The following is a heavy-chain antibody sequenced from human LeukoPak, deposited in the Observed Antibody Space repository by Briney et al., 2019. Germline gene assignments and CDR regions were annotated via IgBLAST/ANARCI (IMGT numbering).Heavy chain of an antibody. D-gene: IGHD2-15*01. CDR3: ARGGYCSGGNCYLGSSWFDP. CDR1: GFTFSRYD. V-gene: IGHV3-13*01. J-gene: IGHJ5*02. Sequence: GGSLRLSCEASGFTFSRYDMHWVRQATGKGLEWVSAIGTAGDTYYPGSVKGRFTISRENAKNSLYLQMNSLRAGDTAVYYCARGGYCSGGNCYLGSSWFDPWGQGTLVTVSS. CDR2: IGTAGDT.